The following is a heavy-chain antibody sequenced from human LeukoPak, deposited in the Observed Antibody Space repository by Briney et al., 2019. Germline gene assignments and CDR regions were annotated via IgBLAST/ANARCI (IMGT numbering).Heavy chain of an antibody. Sequence: GGSLRLSCAASGFTFSSYSMDWVRQAPGKGLEWVSSISSSYIYYSDSVKGRFTTSRDNAKNSLYLQMNSLRAEDTAVYYCARDSEYSSGFFIDYWGQGTLVTVSS. D-gene: IGHD6-19*01. V-gene: IGHV3-21*01. CDR3: ARDSEYSSGFFIDY. CDR1: GFTFSSYS. CDR2: ISSSYI. J-gene: IGHJ4*02.